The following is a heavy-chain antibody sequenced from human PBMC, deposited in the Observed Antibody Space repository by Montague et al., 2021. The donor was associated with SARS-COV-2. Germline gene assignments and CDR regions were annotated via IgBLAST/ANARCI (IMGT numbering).Heavy chain of an antibody. V-gene: IGHV4-59*02. CDR1: GGSVSGYY. CDR2: IYYSGST. Sequence: SETLSLTCTVSGGSVSGYYWSWIRQSPGKGLQWLGYIYYSGSTDYNPSLKSRVTMSVDTSKNQLSLRLNSVTTADTAVYFCARARGIYDYWSGYSSSAGFFDPWGQGILVTVSS. J-gene: IGHJ5*02. D-gene: IGHD3-3*01. CDR3: ARARGIYDYWSGYSSSAGFFDP.